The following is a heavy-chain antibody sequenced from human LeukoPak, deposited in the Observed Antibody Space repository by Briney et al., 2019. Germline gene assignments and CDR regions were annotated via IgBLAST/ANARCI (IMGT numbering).Heavy chain of an antibody. CDR1: GFNFGAYE. J-gene: IGHJ4*02. V-gene: IGHV3-48*03. CDR2: IAGSGTTT. Sequence: PGGSLRLSCAASGFNFGAYEMNWVRQAPGKGLEWVSYIAGSGTTTYYADSVKGRFTISRDNAKNSLYLQMNSLRAEDTALYYCTTLGYHLDSWGKGTLVTVSS. CDR3: TTLGYHLDS. D-gene: IGHD3-22*01.